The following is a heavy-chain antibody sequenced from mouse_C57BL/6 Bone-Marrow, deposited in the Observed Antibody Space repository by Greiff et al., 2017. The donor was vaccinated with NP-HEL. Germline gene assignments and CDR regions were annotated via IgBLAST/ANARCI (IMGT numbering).Heavy chain of an antibody. CDR2: IDPSDSYT. D-gene: IGHD1-1*01. CDR1: GYTFTSYW. J-gene: IGHJ2*01. CDR3: ARGDYYGSPYYFDY. Sequence: QLQQPGAELVMPGASVTLSCKASGYTFTSYWLHWVKPRPGQGLEWIGEIDPSDSYTNYNQKFKGKSTLTVDKSSSTASMQLSSLTSEDSAVYYCARGDYYGSPYYFDYWGQGTTLTVSS. V-gene: IGHV1-69*01.